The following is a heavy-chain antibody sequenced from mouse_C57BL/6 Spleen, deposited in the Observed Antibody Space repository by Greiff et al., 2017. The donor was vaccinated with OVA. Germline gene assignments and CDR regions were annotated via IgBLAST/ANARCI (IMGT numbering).Heavy chain of an antibody. CDR1: GYSFTSYY. CDR2: IYPGSGNT. D-gene: IGHD2-5*01. V-gene: IGHV1-66*01. Sequence: QVQLQQSGPELVKPGASVKISCKASGYSFTSYYIHWVKQRPGQGLEWIGWIYPGSGNTKYNEKFKGKATLTADTSSSTAYMQLSSLTSEDSAVYYCARRGDYSNYGYFDVWGTGTTVTVSS. J-gene: IGHJ1*03. CDR3: ARRGDYSNYGYFDV.